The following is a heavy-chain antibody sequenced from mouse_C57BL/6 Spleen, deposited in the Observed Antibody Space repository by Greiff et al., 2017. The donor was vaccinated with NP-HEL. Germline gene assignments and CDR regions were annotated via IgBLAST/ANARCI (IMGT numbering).Heavy chain of an antibody. CDR2: ISYDGSN. D-gene: IGHD2-4*01. V-gene: IGHV3-6*01. CDR1: GYSITSGYY. J-gene: IGHJ4*01. Sequence: EVQLQESGPGLVKPSQSLSLTCSVTGYSITSGYYWNWIRQFPGNKLEWMGYISYDGSNNYNPSLKNRISITRDTSKNQFFLKLNSVTTEDTGTYYCARDDDYDYYAMDYWGQGTSVTVSS. CDR3: ARDDDYDYYAMDY.